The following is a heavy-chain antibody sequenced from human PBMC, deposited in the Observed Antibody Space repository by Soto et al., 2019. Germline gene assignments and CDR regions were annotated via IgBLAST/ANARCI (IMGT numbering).Heavy chain of an antibody. CDR2: ISIRGGDE. D-gene: IGHD6-6*01. J-gene: IGHJ4*02. CDR3: ARGTIVARQHLDY. Sequence: QVQLVESGGGVVQPGKSLRLSCAASGFTFSSYAMHWARQAPGKGLEWVTVISIRGGDEYYAESVRGRFTISRDDSKNTLYLQMDSLRDDDTAVYYCARGTIVARQHLDYWGQGTLVTVSS. CDR1: GFTFSSYA. V-gene: IGHV3-30*03.